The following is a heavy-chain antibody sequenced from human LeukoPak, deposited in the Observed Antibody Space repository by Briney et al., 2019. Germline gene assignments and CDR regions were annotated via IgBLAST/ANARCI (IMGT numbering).Heavy chain of an antibody. CDR2: IIPIFGTA. CDR1: GGTFSSYA. J-gene: IGHJ4*02. V-gene: IGHV1-69*05. D-gene: IGHD3-10*01. Sequence: ASVKVSCKASGGTFSSYAISWVRQAPGQGLEWMGGIIPIFGTANYAQKFQGRVTITTDESTSTAYMELSSLRSEDTAVYYCARTALWFGESTHYFDYWGQGTLVTVSS. CDR3: ARTALWFGESTHYFDY.